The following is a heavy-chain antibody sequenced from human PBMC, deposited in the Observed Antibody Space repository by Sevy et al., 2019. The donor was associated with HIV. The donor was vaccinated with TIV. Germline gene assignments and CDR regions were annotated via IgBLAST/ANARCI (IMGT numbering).Heavy chain of an antibody. Sequence: GGSLRLSCAASGFTVSSNYMSWVRQAPGKGLEWVSVIYSGGSTYYADSVKGGLTISRDNSKNTLYLQMNSLRAEDTAVYYCARDQDYYDSSGYYPSDAFDIWGQGTMVTVSS. CDR2: IYSGGST. CDR3: ARDQDYYDSSGYYPSDAFDI. V-gene: IGHV3-66*01. D-gene: IGHD3-22*01. J-gene: IGHJ3*02. CDR1: GFTVSSNY.